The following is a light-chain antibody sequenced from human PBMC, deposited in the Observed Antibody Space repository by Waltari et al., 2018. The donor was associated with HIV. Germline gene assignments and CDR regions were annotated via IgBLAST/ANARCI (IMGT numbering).Light chain of an antibody. CDR1: QIVRSRY. J-gene: IGKJ1*01. CDR2: DAS. CDR3: QQYYNSWT. Sequence: EIVLTQSPGTLSLSPGDRATLSCRASQIVRSRYLAWYQQKPGQAPRLLIYDASRRASGIPDRFTGGGSGTDFTLTISRLEPEDFAVYYCQQYYNSWTFDQGTKVAIK. V-gene: IGKV3-20*01.